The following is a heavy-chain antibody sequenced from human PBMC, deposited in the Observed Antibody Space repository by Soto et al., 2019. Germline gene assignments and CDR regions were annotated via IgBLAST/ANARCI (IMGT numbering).Heavy chain of an antibody. D-gene: IGHD3-22*01. V-gene: IGHV5-10-1*01. CDR3: ARQIYDSDTGPNFQYYFDA. CDR1: GYSFAGYW. Sequence: GESLKISCKGSGYSFAGYWITWVRQKPGKGLEWMGRIDPSDSQTYYSPSFRGHVTISVTKSITTVFLQWSGLRASDTAMYYCARQIYDSDTGPNFQYYFDAWGQGTPVTVSS. CDR2: IDPSDSQT. J-gene: IGHJ4*02.